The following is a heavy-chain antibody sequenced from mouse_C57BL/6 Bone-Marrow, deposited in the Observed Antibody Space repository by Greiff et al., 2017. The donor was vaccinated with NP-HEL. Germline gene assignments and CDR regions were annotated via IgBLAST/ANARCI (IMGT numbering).Heavy chain of an antibody. CDR3: ARFGKYYAMDY. J-gene: IGHJ4*01. CDR2: IYPGSGST. CDR1: GYTFTCYW. Sequence: QVQLQQPGAELVKPGASVQMSCKASGYTFTCYWITWVKQRPGQGLEWIGDIYPGSGSTNYNEKFKSKATLTVDTSSSTAYMQLSSLTSEDTAVYYCARFGKYYAMDYWGQGTSVTVSS. V-gene: IGHV1-55*01.